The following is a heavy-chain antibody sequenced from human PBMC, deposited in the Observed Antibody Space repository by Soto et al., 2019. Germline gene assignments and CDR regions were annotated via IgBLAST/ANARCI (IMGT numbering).Heavy chain of an antibody. Sequence: QLQLQESGSGLVKPSQTLSLTCAVSGGSTSSGGYSWSWLRQPPGKGLEWIGYISHSGSSYYNPCLTSRVTISVDTSKNQFSLRLSSVTAADTAVYYCARGGLLPDYWGQGTLVTVSS. CDR2: ISHSGSS. CDR1: GGSTSSGGYS. D-gene: IGHD6-19*01. CDR3: ARGGLLPDY. V-gene: IGHV4-30-2*01. J-gene: IGHJ4*02.